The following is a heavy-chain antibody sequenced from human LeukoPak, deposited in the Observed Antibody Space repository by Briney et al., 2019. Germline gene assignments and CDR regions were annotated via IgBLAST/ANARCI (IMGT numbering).Heavy chain of an antibody. CDR1: GFTFSKDD. V-gene: IGHV3-13*01. CDR2: IGVTGDT. D-gene: IGHD2-15*01. J-gene: IGHJ2*01. CDR3: TKEFCGSRAACAGGSYYDF. Sequence: EGSLRHSCAASGFTFSKDDFHWVRQAPGKGLEWVAAIGVTGDTYYAESVKGRFTISRKDAANSLYLQMRSLGAGDTALYYCTKEFCGSRAACAGGSYYDFWGRGALVTVSS.